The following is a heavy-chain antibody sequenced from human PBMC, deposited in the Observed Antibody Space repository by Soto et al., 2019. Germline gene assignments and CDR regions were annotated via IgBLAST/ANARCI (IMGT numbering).Heavy chain of an antibody. J-gene: IGHJ4*02. CDR1: GFTFSSYG. Sequence: QVQLVESGGGVVQPGRSLRLSCAASGFTFSSYGMHWVRQAPGKGLEWVAVIWYDGSNKYYADSVKGRFTISRDNSKNTLYLQMNSLRAEDTAVYYCARGGLYCSSTSCRIDYWGQGTLVTVSS. D-gene: IGHD2-2*01. V-gene: IGHV3-30*19. CDR2: IWYDGSNK. CDR3: ARGGLYCSSTSCRIDY.